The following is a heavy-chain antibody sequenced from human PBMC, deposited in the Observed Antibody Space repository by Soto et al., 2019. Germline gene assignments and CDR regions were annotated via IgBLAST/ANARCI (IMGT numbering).Heavy chain of an antibody. D-gene: IGHD2-8*01. CDR1: GFTFSSYW. V-gene: IGHV3-7*01. CDR3: AREGAGYCTNGVCSDAFDI. Sequence: GGSLRLSCAASGFTFSSYWMSWVRQAPGKGLEWVANIKQDGSEKYYVDSVKGRFTISRDNAKNSLYLQMNSLRAEDTAVYYCAREGAGYCTNGVCSDAFDIWGQGTMVTVSS. CDR2: IKQDGSEK. J-gene: IGHJ3*02.